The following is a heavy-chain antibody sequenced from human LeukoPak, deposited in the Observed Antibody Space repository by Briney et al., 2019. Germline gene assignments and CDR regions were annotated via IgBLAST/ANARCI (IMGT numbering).Heavy chain of an antibody. D-gene: IGHD5-24*01. CDR2: VYYSGST. Sequence: SETLSLTCTVSGGSISSGGYYWSWIRQHPGKGLEWIGYVYYSGSTYYNPSLKSRVTISVDTSKNQFSLKLSSVTAADTAVYYCARTWGHGYSYDYWGQGTLVTVSS. CDR1: GGSISSGGYY. CDR3: ARTWGHGYSYDY. J-gene: IGHJ4*02. V-gene: IGHV4-31*03.